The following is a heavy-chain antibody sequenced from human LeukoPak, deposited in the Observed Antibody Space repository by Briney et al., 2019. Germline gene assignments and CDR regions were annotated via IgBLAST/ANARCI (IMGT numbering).Heavy chain of an antibody. J-gene: IGHJ1*01. V-gene: IGHV4-59*01. Sequence: SETLSLTCTVSGGSISGYYWAWIRQPPGKGLEWIGYIYYSGSTNYNPSLTSRVTISLDMSKNQFSLILTSVTAADTAVYYCARHSCASSTSCSAYFQHWGQGTLVTVSS. CDR2: IYYSGST. CDR3: ARHSCASSTSCSAYFQH. D-gene: IGHD2-2*01. CDR1: GGSISGYY.